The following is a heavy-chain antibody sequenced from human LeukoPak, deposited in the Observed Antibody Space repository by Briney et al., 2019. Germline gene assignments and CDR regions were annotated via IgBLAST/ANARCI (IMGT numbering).Heavy chain of an antibody. J-gene: IGHJ6*02. V-gene: IGHV1-46*01. CDR1: GYTFIDYY. D-gene: IGHD2-2*02. CDR3: AKEFYTTCGTVMDSQYYYYYGLDV. Sequence: ASVKVSCKASGYTFIDYYIHWVRQAPGQGLEWMGIINPSGGSTSYAQKFQGRVTMTRDTSTSTVYMELSSLRSDDTAVYYCAKEFYTTCGTVMDSQYYYYYGLDVWGQGTTVTVSS. CDR2: INPSGGST.